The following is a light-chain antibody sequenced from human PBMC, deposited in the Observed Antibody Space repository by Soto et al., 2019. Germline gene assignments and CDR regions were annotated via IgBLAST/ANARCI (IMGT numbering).Light chain of an antibody. Sequence: QSALTQPASVSGSPGQSITISCSGSSSDIINYNYVSWYQQHPGQAPKLMIYDVSNRPSGISNRFSGSKSGNTASLTISGLQAEDEADYYRSSKTSTSTLLFGGGTKLTVL. J-gene: IGLJ2*01. CDR2: DVS. CDR1: SSDIINYNY. CDR3: SSKTSTSTLL. V-gene: IGLV2-14*03.